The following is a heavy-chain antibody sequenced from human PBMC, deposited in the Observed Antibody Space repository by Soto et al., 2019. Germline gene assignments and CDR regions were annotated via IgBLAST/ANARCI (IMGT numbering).Heavy chain of an antibody. Sequence: SETLSLTCTVSGGSISSGGYYWSWIRQHPGKGLEWIGYIYYSGSTYYNPSLKSRVTISVDTSKNQFSPKLSSVTAADTAVYYCARDPITMVRGTAGYYGMDVWGQGTTVTVSS. CDR3: ARDPITMVRGTAGYYGMDV. J-gene: IGHJ6*02. V-gene: IGHV4-31*03. CDR1: GGSISSGGYY. CDR2: IYYSGST. D-gene: IGHD3-10*01.